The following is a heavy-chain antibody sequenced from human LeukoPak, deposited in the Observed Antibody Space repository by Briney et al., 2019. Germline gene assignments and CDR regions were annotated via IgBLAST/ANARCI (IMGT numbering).Heavy chain of an antibody. Sequence: ASVKVSCKASGYTFTGYCMHWVRQAPGQGLEWMGWINPNSGGTNYAQKFQGRVTMTRDTSISTAYMELSRLRSDDTAVYYCAREEWDSSSLNWFDPWGQGTLVTVSS. CDR2: INPNSGGT. CDR1: GYTFTGYC. CDR3: AREEWDSSSLNWFDP. D-gene: IGHD6-13*01. V-gene: IGHV1-2*02. J-gene: IGHJ5*02.